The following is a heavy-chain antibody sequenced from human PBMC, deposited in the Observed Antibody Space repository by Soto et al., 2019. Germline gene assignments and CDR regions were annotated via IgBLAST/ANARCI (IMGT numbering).Heavy chain of an antibody. D-gene: IGHD3-3*01. Sequence: QVQLVQSGAEVTKPGSSVKVSCKASGGTFSSYAISWVRQAPGQGLEWMGWIIPIFGTANYAQKFQGRVTITADESTSTAYMELSSLRSEDTAVYYCARGPTIFGVVIVGGWFDPWGQGTLVTVSS. V-gene: IGHV1-69*12. CDR1: GGTFSSYA. CDR3: ARGPTIFGVVIVGGWFDP. CDR2: IIPIFGTA. J-gene: IGHJ5*02.